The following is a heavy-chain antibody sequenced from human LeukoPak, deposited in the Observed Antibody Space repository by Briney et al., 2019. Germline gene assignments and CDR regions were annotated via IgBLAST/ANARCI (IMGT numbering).Heavy chain of an antibody. CDR2: INPNSGGT. D-gene: IGHD3-22*01. J-gene: IGHJ4*02. CDR3: ASDRGYYYDSSGYYGNFDY. Sequence: ASVKVSCKASGYTFTGYYMHWVRQAPGQGLEWMGRINPNSGGTNYAQKFQGRVTMTRDTSISTAYMELSRLRSDDTAVYYCASDRGYYYDSSGYYGNFDYRGQGTLVTVSS. CDR1: GYTFTGYY. V-gene: IGHV1-2*06.